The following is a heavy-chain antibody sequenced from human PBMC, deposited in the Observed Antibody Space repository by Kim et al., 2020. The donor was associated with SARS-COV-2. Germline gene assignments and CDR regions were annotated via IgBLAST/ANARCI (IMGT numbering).Heavy chain of an antibody. Sequence: SETLSLTCTVSGGSISSYYWSWIRQPPGKGLEWIGYIYYSGSTNYHPSLKSRVTISVNTSKNQFSLKLSTVTAADTAVYYCARAGAARRYYYYYYYMDV. CDR2: IYYSGST. CDR3: ARAGAARRYYYYYYYMDV. CDR1: GGSISSYY. J-gene: IGHJ6*03. D-gene: IGHD6-6*01. V-gene: IGHV4-59*08.